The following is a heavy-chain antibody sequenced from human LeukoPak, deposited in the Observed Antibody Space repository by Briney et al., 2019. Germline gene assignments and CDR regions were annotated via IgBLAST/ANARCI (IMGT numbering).Heavy chain of an antibody. V-gene: IGHV3-21*01. J-gene: IGHJ6*03. Sequence: PGGSLKLSCAASGFTSSSYSMNWVRQAPGKGLEWVSSISSSSSYIYYADSVKGRFTISRDNAKNSLYLQMNSLRAEDTAVYYCARSGESDYYYYYMDVWGKGTTVTVSS. CDR1: GFTSSSYS. CDR3: ARSGESDYYYYYMDV. D-gene: IGHD4-17*01. CDR2: ISSSSSYI.